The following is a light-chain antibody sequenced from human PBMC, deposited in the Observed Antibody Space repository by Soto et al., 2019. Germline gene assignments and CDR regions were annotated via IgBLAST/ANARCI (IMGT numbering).Light chain of an antibody. CDR2: GVS. J-gene: IGKJ1*01. Sequence: EIVLTQSPGTLSLSPGERATLSCRASQSGYNGYLAWYQQKPGQPPRLLIYGVSSRANGVPDRFTGGGFGTDFTLTISRLEPEDSAVYFCQHFGYPQWTFXQGTKVDIK. CDR1: QSGYNGY. CDR3: QHFGYPQWT. V-gene: IGKV3-20*01.